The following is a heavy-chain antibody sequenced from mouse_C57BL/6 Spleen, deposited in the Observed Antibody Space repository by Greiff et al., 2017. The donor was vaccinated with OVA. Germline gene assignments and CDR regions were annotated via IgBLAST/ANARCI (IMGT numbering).Heavy chain of an antibody. Sequence: EVQLQQSGPELVKPGASVKISCKASGYTFTDYYMNWVKQSHGKSLEWIGDINPNNGGTSYNQKFKGKATLTVDKSSSTAYMELRSLTSEDSAVYYCARRGAGRLSFDYWGQGTTLTVSS. CDR2: INPNNGGT. J-gene: IGHJ2*01. D-gene: IGHD6-1*01. CDR1: GYTFTDYY. V-gene: IGHV1-26*01. CDR3: ARRGAGRLSFDY.